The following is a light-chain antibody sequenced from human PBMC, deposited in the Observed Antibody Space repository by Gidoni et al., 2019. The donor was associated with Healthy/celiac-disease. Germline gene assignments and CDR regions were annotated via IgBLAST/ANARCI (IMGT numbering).Light chain of an antibody. V-gene: IGLV2-14*01. J-gene: IGLJ1*01. CDR2: DVS. Sequence: QSPLTQPASVSGSPGPSITISCTGTSSDVGGYNYVSWYQQHPGKAPKLMIYDVSNRPSGVSNRFSGSKSGNTASLTISGLQAEDEADYYCSSYTSSSTPYVFGTGTKVTVL. CDR3: SSYTSSSTPYV. CDR1: SSDVGGYNY.